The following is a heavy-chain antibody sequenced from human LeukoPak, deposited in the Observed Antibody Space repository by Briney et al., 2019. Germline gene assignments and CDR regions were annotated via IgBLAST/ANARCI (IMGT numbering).Heavy chain of an antibody. J-gene: IGHJ5*02. V-gene: IGHV4-39*01. CDR2: IYYSGST. D-gene: IGHD1-14*01. Sequence: ASETLSLTCTVSGASISSSTDYWGWIRQPPGKGLEWIANIYYSGSTYYNPSLKSQVTISVDTSKNQFSLKLSSVTAADTAVYYCAGLIRPGWFDPWGQGTLVTVSS. CDR1: GASISSSTDY. CDR3: AGLIRPGWFDP.